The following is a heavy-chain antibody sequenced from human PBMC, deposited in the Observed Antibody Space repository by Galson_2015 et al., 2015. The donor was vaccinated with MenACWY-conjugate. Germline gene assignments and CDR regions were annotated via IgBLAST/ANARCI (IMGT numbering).Heavy chain of an antibody. D-gene: IGHD4-17*01. Sequence: SLRLSCAASGLTFSSYSMNWVRQSPGKGLEWVSSISSSGTYIYYADSVKGRFTISRDNAKNSLYLQMNSLRAEDTAVYYCARVYGDFDYWGQGTLVTVSS. CDR1: GLTFSSYS. J-gene: IGHJ4*02. CDR3: ARVYGDFDY. CDR2: ISSSGTYI. V-gene: IGHV3-21*01.